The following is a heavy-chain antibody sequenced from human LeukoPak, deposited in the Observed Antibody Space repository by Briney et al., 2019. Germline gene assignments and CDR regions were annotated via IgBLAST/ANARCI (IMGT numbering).Heavy chain of an antibody. CDR3: ARDLVGGWDDSSGYYYGYFDY. CDR1: GFIFRNYA. Sequence: GRSLRLSCAASGFIFRNYAMHWVRQAPGKGLEWVAVISYDGNNKYYADSVKGRFTISRDNSKNTLYLQMNSLRAEDTAVYYCARDLVGGWDDSSGYYYGYFDYWGQRTLATVSS. V-gene: IGHV3-30-3*01. J-gene: IGHJ4*01. CDR2: ISYDGNNK. D-gene: IGHD3-22*01.